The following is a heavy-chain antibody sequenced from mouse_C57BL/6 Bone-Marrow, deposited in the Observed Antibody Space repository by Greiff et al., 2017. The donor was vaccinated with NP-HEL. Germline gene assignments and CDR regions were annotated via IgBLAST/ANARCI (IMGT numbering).Heavy chain of an antibody. CDR1: GYAFSSSW. V-gene: IGHV1-82*01. CDR3: ASFYYYGGSYCWYFDV. J-gene: IGHJ1*03. D-gene: IGHD1-1*01. Sequence: QVQLQQSGPELVKPGASVKISCKASGYAFSSSWMNWVKQRPGKGLEWIGRIYPGDGDTNYNGKFKGKATLTADKSSSTAYMQLSSLTSEDSAVYFCASFYYYGGSYCWYFDVWGTGTTVTVSS. CDR2: IYPGDGDT.